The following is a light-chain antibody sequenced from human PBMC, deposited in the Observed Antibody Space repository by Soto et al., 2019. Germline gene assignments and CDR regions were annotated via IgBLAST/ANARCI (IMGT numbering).Light chain of an antibody. CDR2: DVS. V-gene: IGLV2-14*01. CDR1: SSDVGGYNY. Sequence: QSALTQPASVSGSPGQSITISCTGTSSDVGGYNYVSWYQQHPGKAPKLMIYDVSNRPSGVSNRFSGSKSGNTASLTISGLQADDEADYYCSSYTSSSTLGFGTGTKVTVL. CDR3: SSYTSSSTLG. J-gene: IGLJ1*01.